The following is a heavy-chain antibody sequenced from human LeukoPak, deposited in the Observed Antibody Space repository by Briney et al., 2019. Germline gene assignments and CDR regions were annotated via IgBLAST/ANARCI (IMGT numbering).Heavy chain of an antibody. Sequence: VASVKVSCKASGGTFSSYAISWVRQAPGQGLEWMGGIIPIFGTANYAQKFQGRVTITADESTSTVYMELSSLRSEDTAVYYCARAARGWPYYYYGMDVWGQGTTVTVSS. D-gene: IGHD6-19*01. CDR2: IIPIFGTA. V-gene: IGHV1-69*13. CDR1: GGTFSSYA. J-gene: IGHJ6*02. CDR3: ARAARGWPYYYYGMDV.